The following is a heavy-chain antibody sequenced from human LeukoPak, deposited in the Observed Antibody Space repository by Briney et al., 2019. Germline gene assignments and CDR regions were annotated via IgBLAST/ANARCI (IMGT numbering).Heavy chain of an antibody. D-gene: IGHD6-13*01. J-gene: IGHJ3*01. CDR3: AKARIASAGTGAFDV. CDR1: GFTVSSYG. V-gene: IGHV3-23*01. CDR2: FSATDGSA. Sequence: PGGSLRLSCAASGFTVSSYGMTWVRQAPGKGLEWVSAFSATDGSAQYAESVKGRFTISRDNSKNSLYLQTNSLRDEDTAVYYCAKARIASAGTGAFDVWGQGTMVTVSS.